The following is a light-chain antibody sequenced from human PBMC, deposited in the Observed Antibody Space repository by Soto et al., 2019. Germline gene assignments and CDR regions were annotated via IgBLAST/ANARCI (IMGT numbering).Light chain of an antibody. CDR3: QQYNNLPPLFT. V-gene: IGKV3-15*01. CDR2: GAS. CDR1: QSVSSN. Sequence: EIVMTQSPATLSVSPGERATLSCRASQSVSSNLAWYQQKPGQAPRLLIYGASTRATGIPARFSGSGSGTEFTLTISSLHSEDFAVYYCQQYNNLPPLFTFVPGTKVDIK. J-gene: IGKJ3*01.